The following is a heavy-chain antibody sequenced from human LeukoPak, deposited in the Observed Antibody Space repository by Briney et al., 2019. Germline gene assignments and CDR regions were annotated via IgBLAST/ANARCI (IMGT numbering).Heavy chain of an antibody. J-gene: IGHJ4*02. D-gene: IGHD6-19*01. CDR2: IIPIFGTA. CDR1: GGTFSSYA. CDR3: ARGPPHSSGWRTFDY. V-gene: IGHV1-69*13. Sequence: SVKVSCKASGGTFSSYAISWVRQAPGQGLEWMGGIIPIFGTANYAQKFQGRVTITADESTSTAYMELSSLRSEDMAVYYCARGPPHSSGWRTFDYWGQGTLVTVSS.